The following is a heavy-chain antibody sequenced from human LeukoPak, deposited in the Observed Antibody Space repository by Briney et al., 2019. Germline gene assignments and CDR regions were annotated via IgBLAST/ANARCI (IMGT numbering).Heavy chain of an antibody. V-gene: IGHV4-34*01. CDR2: INHSGST. CDR1: GESFNNYY. CDR3: AARIYGGEDY. Sequence: PSETLSLTCAVYGESFNNYYWSWIRQPPGKGLEWIGEINHSGSTNYNSPLKSRVAISVDTSKNQFSLKLSSVTAADTAAYYCAARIYGGEDYWGQGTLVTVSS. J-gene: IGHJ4*02. D-gene: IGHD4-23*01.